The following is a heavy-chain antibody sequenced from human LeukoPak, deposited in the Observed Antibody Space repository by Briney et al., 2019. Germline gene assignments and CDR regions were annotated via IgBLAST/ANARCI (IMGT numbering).Heavy chain of an antibody. CDR3: ARDAPCGSGIFCSARKYYYYYGMDV. J-gene: IGHJ6*02. Sequence: GGSLRLSCAASGFTFSSYSMNWVRQAPGKGLEWVSSISSSSSYIYYADPVKGRFTISRDNAKNSLYLQMNSLRAEDTAVYYCARDAPCGSGIFCSARKYYYYYGMDVWGQGTTVTVSS. CDR2: ISSSSSYI. V-gene: IGHV3-21*01. D-gene: IGHD3-10*01. CDR1: GFTFSSYS.